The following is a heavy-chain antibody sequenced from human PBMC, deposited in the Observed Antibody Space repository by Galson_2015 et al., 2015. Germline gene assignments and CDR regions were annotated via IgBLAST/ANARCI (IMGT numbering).Heavy chain of an antibody. J-gene: IGHJ4*02. D-gene: IGHD4-17*01. Sequence: SLRLSCAASGFTFSSYGMHWVRQAPGKGLEWVAVIWYDGSNKYYADSVKGRFTISRDNSKNTLYLQMNSLRAEDTAVYYCARDKAPYGDYYFDYWGQGTLVTVSS. CDR3: ARDKAPYGDYYFDY. CDR1: GFTFSSYG. V-gene: IGHV3-33*01. CDR2: IWYDGSNK.